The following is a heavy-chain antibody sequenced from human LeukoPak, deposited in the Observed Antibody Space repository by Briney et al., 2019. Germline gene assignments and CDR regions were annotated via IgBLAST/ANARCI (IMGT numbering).Heavy chain of an antibody. J-gene: IGHJ3*02. CDR2: ISSSSSYI. D-gene: IGHD3-10*01. CDR1: GFTFSSYS. CDR3: AREKAVVRVPGTFDI. Sequence: GGSLRLSCAASGFTFSSYSMNWVRQAPGKGLEWVSSISSSSSYIYYADSVKGRFTISRDNAKNSLYLQMNSLRAEDTAVYYCAREKAVVRVPGTFDIWGQGTMVTVSS. V-gene: IGHV3-21*01.